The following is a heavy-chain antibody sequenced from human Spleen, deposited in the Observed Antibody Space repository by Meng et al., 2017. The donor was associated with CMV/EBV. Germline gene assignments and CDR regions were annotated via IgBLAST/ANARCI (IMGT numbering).Heavy chain of an antibody. CDR3: ARDSTSSSDY. Sequence: SCKASGYTFTSYDINWVRQATGQGLEWMGWMNPNSGNTGYAQKFQGRVTITRNTSISTAYMELSRLRSDDTAVYYCARDSTSSSDYWGQGTLVTVSS. CDR1: GYTFTSYD. D-gene: IGHD2/OR15-2a*01. CDR2: MNPNSGNT. V-gene: IGHV1-8*03. J-gene: IGHJ4*02.